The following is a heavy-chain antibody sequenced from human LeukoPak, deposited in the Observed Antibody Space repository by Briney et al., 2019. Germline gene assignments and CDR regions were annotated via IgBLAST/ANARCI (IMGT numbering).Heavy chain of an antibody. D-gene: IGHD1-26*01. J-gene: IGHJ4*02. CDR2: VDPEDGET. CDR3: ATGPSGSYSY. CDR1: GYTFTDYY. V-gene: IGHV1-69-2*01. Sequence: ASVIISLKASGYTFTDYYMHWVQQAPGKGLEWMGRVDPEDGETIYAEKFQGRVTITADTSTDTAYMELSSLRSEDTAVYYCATGPSGSYSYWGKGTLVTVSS.